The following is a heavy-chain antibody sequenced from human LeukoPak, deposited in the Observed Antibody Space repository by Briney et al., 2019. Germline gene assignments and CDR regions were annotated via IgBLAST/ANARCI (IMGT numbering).Heavy chain of an antibody. Sequence: GESLKISCEAFGYSFTGHWIGWVRQMPGRGLEFMGTIYPGDSDTRYSPSFEGRVNISVDKSISTAYLQWSGLKASDTAMYYCARYGKSGTYSHGFDVWGQGTMVIVSS. CDR3: ARYGKSGTYSHGFDV. V-gene: IGHV5-51*01. J-gene: IGHJ3*01. D-gene: IGHD3-10*01. CDR1: GYSFTGHW. CDR2: IYPGDSDT.